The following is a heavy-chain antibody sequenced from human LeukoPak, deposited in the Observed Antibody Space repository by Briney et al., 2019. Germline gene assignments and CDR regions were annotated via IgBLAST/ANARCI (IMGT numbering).Heavy chain of an antibody. CDR3: ASDTAMVGFDY. D-gene: IGHD5-18*01. V-gene: IGHV4-30-4*01. Sequence: PSQTLSLTCAVSGGSISSGEYYWSWIRLPPGKGLEWIGYIYFSGSTYYNPSLTSRVTTSVDPSKNHFSLKLSSVTAADTAVYYCASDTAMVGFDYWGQGTLGTASS. CDR1: GGSISSGEYY. J-gene: IGHJ4*02. CDR2: IYFSGST.